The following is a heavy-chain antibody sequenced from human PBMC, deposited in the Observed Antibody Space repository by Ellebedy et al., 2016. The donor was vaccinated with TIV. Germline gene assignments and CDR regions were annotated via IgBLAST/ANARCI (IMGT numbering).Heavy chain of an antibody. CDR1: GGSIRSRSYY. V-gene: IGHV4-39*01. CDR2: IYYSGTT. CDR3: ASLEMATILDAFDI. J-gene: IGHJ3*02. D-gene: IGHD5-24*01. Sequence: MPSETLSLTCTVSGGSIRSRSYYWGWIRKPPGKGLEWIGHIYYSGTTYYNPSLQSRVTISVDTSKNQFSRKLNSLIAADTAVYYCASLEMATILDAFDIWGQGTKVTVSS.